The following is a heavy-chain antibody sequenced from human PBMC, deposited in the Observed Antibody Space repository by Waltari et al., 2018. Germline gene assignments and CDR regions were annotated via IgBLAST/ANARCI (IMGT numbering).Heavy chain of an antibody. CDR2: IDHKSGST. V-gene: IGHV1-2*02. J-gene: IGHJ4*02. Sequence: QEQLVQSGTEVKEPGASVKVSCKASGYTFTAYYLNWVRQAPGQGLEWMEWIDHKSGSTKYAPKFQGRVTMTRDTSISTVYMELSSLRSDDTAVYYCARDPFHTYYCDSWGQGTLVTVSS. CDR1: GYTFTAYY. CDR3: ARDPFHTYYCDS.